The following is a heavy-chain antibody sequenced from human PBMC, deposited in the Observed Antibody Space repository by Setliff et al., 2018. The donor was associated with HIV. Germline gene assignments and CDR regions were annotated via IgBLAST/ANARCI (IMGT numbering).Heavy chain of an antibody. Sequence: SVKVSCKASGDTFSNYAISWVRQAPGQGLEWMGGIIPIFGTANYAQKFEGRVTITADKSTSTAYMEVNSLRFEDTAVYYCARGRYSSGLTDYWGQGTLVTVSS. V-gene: IGHV1-69*06. D-gene: IGHD6-19*01. J-gene: IGHJ4*02. CDR1: GDTFSNYA. CDR3: ARGRYSSGLTDY. CDR2: IIPIFGTA.